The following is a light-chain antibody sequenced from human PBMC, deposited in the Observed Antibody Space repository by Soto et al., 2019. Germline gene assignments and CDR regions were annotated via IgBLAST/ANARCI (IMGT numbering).Light chain of an antibody. Sequence: DIQMTQSPPTLSASVGDRVTMTCRASQGISTWLAWYQQKPGKAPKLLISRASTLESGVPSRFSGSGSETDFALTISSLQPDDFATYYCQHYIIYPWTFGQGTKV. CDR3: QHYIIYPWT. CDR1: QGISTW. J-gene: IGKJ1*01. V-gene: IGKV1-5*01. CDR2: RAS.